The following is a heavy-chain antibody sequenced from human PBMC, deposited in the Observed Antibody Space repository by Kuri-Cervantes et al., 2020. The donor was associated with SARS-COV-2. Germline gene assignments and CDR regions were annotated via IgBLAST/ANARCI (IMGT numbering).Heavy chain of an antibody. CDR2: ISGSGGST. CDR1: GFTFSSYA. V-gene: IGHV3-23*01. Sequence: GESLKISCAASGFTFSSYAMSWVRQAPGKGLEWVSAISGSGGSTYYADSVKGRFTISRDNSKNTLYLQMNSLRAEDTAVYYCARDGRVAGTWGMWYWFDPWGQGTLVTVSS. CDR3: ARDGRVAGTWGMWYWFDP. J-gene: IGHJ5*02. D-gene: IGHD6-19*01.